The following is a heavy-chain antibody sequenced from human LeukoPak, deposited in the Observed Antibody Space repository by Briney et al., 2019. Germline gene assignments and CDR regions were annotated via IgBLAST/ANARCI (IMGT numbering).Heavy chain of an antibody. CDR2: IIHSGGT. D-gene: IGHD1-26*01. CDR3: ARGLGGSYYFDH. J-gene: IGHJ4*02. V-gene: IGHV4-34*01. CDR1: GGSFSGYY. Sequence: PSETLSLTCAVYGGSFSGYYWSWIRQPPGKGLDWIGGIIHSGGTNYNPSLKSRVTISVDTSKNQFSLNLNSINAADTAVYYCARGLGGSYYFDHWGQGTLVTVSS.